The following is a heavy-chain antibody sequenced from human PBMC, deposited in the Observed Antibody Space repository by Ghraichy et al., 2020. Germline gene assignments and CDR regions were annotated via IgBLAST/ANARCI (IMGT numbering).Heavy chain of an antibody. V-gene: IGHV3-15*01. J-gene: IGHJ3*02. Sequence: GGSLRLSCAASGFAFSDLWMHWVRQPPGEGLEWVARIRSETDGGATEYAAAVKGRFTISREDSLNTLHLQMNNLKPEDTALYYCTTGSLSAFEIWGQGTMVTVSS. CDR1: GFAFSDLW. CDR2: IRSETDGGAT. CDR3: TTGSLSAFEI.